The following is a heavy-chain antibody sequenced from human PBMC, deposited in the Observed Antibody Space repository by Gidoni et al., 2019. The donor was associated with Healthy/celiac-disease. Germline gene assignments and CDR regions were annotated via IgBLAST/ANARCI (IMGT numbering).Heavy chain of an antibody. J-gene: IGHJ1*01. CDR2: MNGSCGST. V-gene: IGHV3-23*01. Sequence: EVQMLESGGGLVQPGGSLRLSCAPSGFHCSSYGMIWVRQAAGKGLEWVSAMNGSCGSTYYAESVKVRFTISRDNSKNTVYRKMNSLRAEDTAVYYCAKGQSSGWYYWYFQHWGQGTLGTVSS. D-gene: IGHD6-19*01. CDR1: GFHCSSYG. CDR3: AKGQSSGWYYWYFQH.